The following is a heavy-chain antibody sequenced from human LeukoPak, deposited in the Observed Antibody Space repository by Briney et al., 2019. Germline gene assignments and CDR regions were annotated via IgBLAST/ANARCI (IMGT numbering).Heavy chain of an antibody. CDR1: GFTFSSTW. V-gene: IGHV3-15*01. Sequence: PGGSLRLSCAASGFTFSSTWMSWVRQAPGRGLEWVGRIKSKTDGGTTDYAAPVKGRFIISRDDSKNTLYLQMNSLKTEDTAVYYCTTAIEDYFDNSGYYYFDYWGQGTLVTVSS. J-gene: IGHJ4*02. CDR3: TTAIEDYFDNSGYYYFDY. D-gene: IGHD3-22*01. CDR2: IKSKTDGGTT.